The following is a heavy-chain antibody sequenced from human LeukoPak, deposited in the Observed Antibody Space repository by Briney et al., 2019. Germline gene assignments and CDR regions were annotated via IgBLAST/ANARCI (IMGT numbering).Heavy chain of an antibody. CDR1: GGSFSGYY. Sequence: ETLSLTCTVYGGSFSGYYWSWIRQPPGKGLEGIGEINYSGSTNYNPSLTRRVTISVDTSSNQFSLKLTSVTAVATAISYCARGGAGYHFGSASQDYWGQGTLVTVSS. CDR2: INYSGST. J-gene: IGHJ4*02. CDR3: ARGGAGYHFGSASQDY. D-gene: IGHD3-10*01. V-gene: IGHV4-34*01.